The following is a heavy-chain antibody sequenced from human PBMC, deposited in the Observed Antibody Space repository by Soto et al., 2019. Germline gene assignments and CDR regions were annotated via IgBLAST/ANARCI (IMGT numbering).Heavy chain of an antibody. CDR3: ARGAGSSWYDY. CDR2: ISYDGSNK. J-gene: IGHJ4*02. V-gene: IGHV3-30*04. D-gene: IGHD6-13*01. CDR1: GFTFSSYA. Sequence: GGSLRLSCAASGFTFSSYAMHWVRQAPGKGLEWVAVISYDGSNKYYADSVKGRFTISRDNSKNTLYLQMNSLRAEDSAVYYCARGAGSSWYDYWGQGTLVTVS.